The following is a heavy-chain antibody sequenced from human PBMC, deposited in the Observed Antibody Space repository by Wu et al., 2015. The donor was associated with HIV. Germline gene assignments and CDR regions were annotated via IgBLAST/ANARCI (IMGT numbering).Heavy chain of an antibody. CDR3: ARDELFRVDDAFDM. V-gene: IGHV1-2*02. Sequence: QVQLLQSGAEVEKPGASVKVSCKASGYTFTGYYMHWLRQAPGQGLEWMGWINPNSGGTNFAQNFQDRVTLTRDTSISTVYMEMSGLRSDDTAVYYCARDELFRVDDAFDMWGQGTLVTVSS. CDR1: GYTFTGYY. D-gene: IGHD3-10*01. J-gene: IGHJ3*02. CDR2: INPNSGGT.